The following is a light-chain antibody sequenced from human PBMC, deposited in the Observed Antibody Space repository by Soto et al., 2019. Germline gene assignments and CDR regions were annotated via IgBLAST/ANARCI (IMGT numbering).Light chain of an antibody. V-gene: IGKV3-20*01. CDR2: GAS. Sequence: VLTQSPGTLSLSPGERATLSCRASQSVSSSYLAWYQQKPGQAPRLLIYGASSRATGIPDRFSGSGSGTDFTLTISRLEPEDFAVYYCQQHGSSPWTFGQGTEVEIK. CDR1: QSVSSSY. CDR3: QQHGSSPWT. J-gene: IGKJ1*01.